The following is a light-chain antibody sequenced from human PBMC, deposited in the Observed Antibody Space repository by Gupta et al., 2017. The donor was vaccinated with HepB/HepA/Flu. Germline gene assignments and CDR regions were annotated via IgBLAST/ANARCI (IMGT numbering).Light chain of an antibody. Sequence: SVLTQPPSVSGAPGQRVTISCTGSSSNIGAGYDVHWYQQLPGTAPKLLIYGNSNRHSGVPDRFSGSKSGTSASLAITGLQAEDEADYYCQSYDSSLSALYVFGTGTKVTVL. CDR3: QSYDSSLSALYV. CDR1: SSNIGAGYD. V-gene: IGLV1-40*01. J-gene: IGLJ1*01. CDR2: GNS.